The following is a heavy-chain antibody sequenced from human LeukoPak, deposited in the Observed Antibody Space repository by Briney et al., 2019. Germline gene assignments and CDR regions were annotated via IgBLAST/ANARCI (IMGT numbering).Heavy chain of an antibody. CDR2: INSSNGNT. J-gene: IGHJ3*02. CDR1: GYTFTSFP. CDR3: AREGRWIQLSAFDI. Sequence: GASVKVSCKASGYTFTSFPMHWVRRAPGQRLEWMGWINSSNGNTRYSQAFQGRVSFTTDTSANIAYMELSYLRSEDMAVYFCAREGRWIQLSAFDIWGQGTMVTVSS. V-gene: IGHV1-3*03. D-gene: IGHD5-24*01.